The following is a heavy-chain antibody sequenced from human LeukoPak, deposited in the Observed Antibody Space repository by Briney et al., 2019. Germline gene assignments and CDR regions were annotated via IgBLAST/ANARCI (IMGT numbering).Heavy chain of an antibody. CDR3: ARGAGYSSSWYVGNNWFDP. CDR2: INPNSGGT. CDR1: GYTFTGYY. J-gene: IGHJ5*02. Sequence: ASVKVSCKASGYTFTGYYMHWVRQAPGQGLEWMGWINPNSGGTNYAQKFQGRVTMTRDTSISTAYMELSRLRSDDTAVYYCARGAGYSSSWYVGNNWFDPWGQGTLDTVSS. D-gene: IGHD6-13*01. V-gene: IGHV1-2*02.